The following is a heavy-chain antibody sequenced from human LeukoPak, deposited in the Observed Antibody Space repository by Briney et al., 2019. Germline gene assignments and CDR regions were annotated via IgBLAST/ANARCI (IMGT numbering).Heavy chain of an antibody. CDR1: GGSISSSSSYY. CDR3: ARHLSTEFFDY. J-gene: IGHJ4*02. CDR2: IYYSGST. D-gene: IGHD4-17*01. Sequence: PSETLSLTCTVSGGSISSSSSYYWGWIRQPPGKGLEWIGSIYYSGSTYYNPSLKSRVTISVDTSRNQFSLKLSSVTAADTAVYYCARHLSTEFFDYWGQGTLVTVSS. V-gene: IGHV4-39*01.